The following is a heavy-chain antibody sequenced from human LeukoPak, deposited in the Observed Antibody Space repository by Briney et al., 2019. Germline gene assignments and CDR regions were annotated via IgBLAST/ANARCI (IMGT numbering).Heavy chain of an antibody. CDR2: ISGSGGST. CDR3: ARDEFGANGSGDLDY. CDR1: GFTFSSYA. Sequence: PGGSLRLSCAASGFTFSSYAMSWVRQAPGKGLEWVSAISGSGGSTYYADSVKGRFTISRDNAKNTLYLQMNTLRAEDTAVYYCARDEFGANGSGDLDYWGQGTLVTVSS. J-gene: IGHJ4*02. V-gene: IGHV3-23*01. D-gene: IGHD3-10*01.